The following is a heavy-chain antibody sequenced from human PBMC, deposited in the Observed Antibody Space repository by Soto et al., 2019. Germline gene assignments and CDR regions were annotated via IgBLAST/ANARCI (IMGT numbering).Heavy chain of an antibody. D-gene: IGHD3-16*02. Sequence: EVQLLESGGGLVQPGGSLRLSCAASGFTFSSYAMRWVRQAPGKGLEWVSSISGSGGSTYYADTVKGRFTISRDNSKNTLYLQMNSLRAEDTAVYYCANGPTPTYVWGSYRSADYWGQGTLVTVSS. CDR1: GFTFSSYA. J-gene: IGHJ4*02. V-gene: IGHV3-23*01. CDR3: ANGPTPTYVWGSYRSADY. CDR2: ISGSGGST.